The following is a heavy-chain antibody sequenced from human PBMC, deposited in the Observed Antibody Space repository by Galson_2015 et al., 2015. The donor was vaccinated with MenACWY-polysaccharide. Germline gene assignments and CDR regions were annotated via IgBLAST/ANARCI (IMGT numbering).Heavy chain of an antibody. D-gene: IGHD4-17*01. CDR1: GASISGGSNY. Sequence: LSPSSAVSGASISGGSNYWRWFRQFRGKNLEWIAYMYDTGRSNYNPSLRSGVTISLDMSKNQFSLNLISVTAADTAVYFCAGFPATETSYGWYDSWGQGTLVTVSS. CDR2: MYDTGRS. V-gene: IGHV4-31*11. J-gene: IGHJ5*01. CDR3: AGFPATETSYGWYDS.